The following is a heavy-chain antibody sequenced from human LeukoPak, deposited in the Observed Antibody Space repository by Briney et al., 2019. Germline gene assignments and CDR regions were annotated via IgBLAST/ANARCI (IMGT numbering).Heavy chain of an antibody. CDR1: GFTFSSYD. J-gene: IGHJ6*03. V-gene: IGHV3-13*01. CDR2: IGTAGDT. CDR3: ARVYGDYEYYYYYMDV. Sequence: GGSLRLSCAATGFTFSSYDMHWVRQATGKGLEWVSAIGTAGDTYYPGSVKGRFTISRDNAKNSLYLQMNSLRAEDTAVYYCARVYGDYEYYYYYMDVWGKGTTVTVSS. D-gene: IGHD4-17*01.